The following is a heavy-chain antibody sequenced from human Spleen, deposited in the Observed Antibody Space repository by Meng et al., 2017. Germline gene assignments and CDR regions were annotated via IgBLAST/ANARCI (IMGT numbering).Heavy chain of an antibody. CDR3: VRRGAATITGYQNMDV. CDR2: ITQSGST. V-gene: IGHV4-34*01. CDR1: GGSFRGSH. Sequence: SDTLCLTCAVYGGSFRGSHWSWIRQTPGKGLGWSGEITQSGSTYYNPSLKSRVTISVDTSKNQFSLEVTSVRAADTAVYYCVRRGAATITGYQNMDVWGHGTTVTVSS. J-gene: IGHJ6*02. D-gene: IGHD5-12*01.